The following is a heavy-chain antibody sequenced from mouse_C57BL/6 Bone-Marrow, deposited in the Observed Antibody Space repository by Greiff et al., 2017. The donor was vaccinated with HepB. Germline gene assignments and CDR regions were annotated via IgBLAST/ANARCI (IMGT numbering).Heavy chain of an antibody. CDR2: ISSGGSYT. J-gene: IGHJ1*03. D-gene: IGHD2-2*01. CDR1: GFTFSSYG. Sequence: EVQLVESGGDLVKPGGSLKLSCAASGFTFSSYGMSWVRQTPDKRLEWVATISSGGSYTYYPDSVKGRFTISRDNAKNTLYLQMSSLKSEDTAMYYCARGAYGYDVYWYFDVWGTGTTVTVSS. CDR3: ARGAYGYDVYWYFDV. V-gene: IGHV5-6*01.